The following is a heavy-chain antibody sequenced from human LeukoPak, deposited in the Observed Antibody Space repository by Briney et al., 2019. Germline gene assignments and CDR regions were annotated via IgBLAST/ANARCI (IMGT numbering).Heavy chain of an antibody. CDR1: GYSFTNYW. Sequence: GESLKISCKGSGYSFTNYWIGWVRQMSGKGLEWTGIIYPGDSDTRYSPSFQGQVTISADKSISTAYLQWSSLKASDTAIYFCARHPPSGYDYYFDYWGQGALITVSS. CDR2: IYPGDSDT. V-gene: IGHV5-51*01. D-gene: IGHD5-12*01. J-gene: IGHJ4*02. CDR3: ARHPPSGYDYYFDY.